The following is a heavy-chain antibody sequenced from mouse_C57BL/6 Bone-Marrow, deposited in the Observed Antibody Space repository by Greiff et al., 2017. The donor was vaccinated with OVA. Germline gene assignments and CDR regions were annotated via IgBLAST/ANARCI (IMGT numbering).Heavy chain of an antibody. CDR1: GFTFSDYG. CDR2: ISNLAYSI. CDR3: ARRRFPNAMDY. Sequence: EVKVEESGGGLVQPGGSLKLSCAASGFTFSDYGMAWVRQAPRKGPEWVAFISNLAYSIYYADTVTGRFTISRENAKNTLYLEMSSLRSEDTAMYYGARRRFPNAMDYWGQGTSVTVSS. J-gene: IGHJ4*01. V-gene: IGHV5-15*04.